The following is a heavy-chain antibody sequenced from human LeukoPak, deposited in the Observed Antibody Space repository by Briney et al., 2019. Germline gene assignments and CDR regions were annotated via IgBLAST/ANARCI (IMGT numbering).Heavy chain of an antibody. Sequence: GGSLRLSCAASGFTFDDYGMSWVRQAPGKGLEWVSGINWNGGSTAYADSVKGRSTFSSENSKNTLYLQMNSLRVEDTAVYYYAKAPSSGYYYFDYWGQGTLVTVSS. D-gene: IGHD3-22*01. V-gene: IGHV3-20*04. CDR1: GFTFDDYG. CDR2: INWNGGST. J-gene: IGHJ4*02. CDR3: AKAPSSGYYYFDY.